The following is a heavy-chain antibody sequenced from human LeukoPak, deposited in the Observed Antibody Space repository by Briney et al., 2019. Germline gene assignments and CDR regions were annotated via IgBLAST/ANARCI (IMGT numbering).Heavy chain of an antibody. CDR2: ISYNGITN. CDR3: AKKAAPVSAIRAGFDY. V-gene: IGHV3-30*18. J-gene: IGHJ4*02. D-gene: IGHD2-21*01. Sequence: GGSLRLSCAASGYTFSTYAMSWVRQAPGKGLEWGAVISYNGITNYYADSVKGRFTVSRDNSENTLYLQMKSLRPDDTAVYYCAKKAAPVSAIRAGFDYWGQGTLVTVSS. CDR1: GYTFSTYA.